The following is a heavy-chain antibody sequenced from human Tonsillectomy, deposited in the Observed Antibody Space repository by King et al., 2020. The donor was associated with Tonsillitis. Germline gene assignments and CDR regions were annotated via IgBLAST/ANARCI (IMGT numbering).Heavy chain of an antibody. D-gene: IGHD3-3*01. CDR3: ARPIFGVVSGAFDI. V-gene: IGHV3-30*03. Sequence: VQLVESGGGVVQPGRSLRLSCAASGFTFSNYGMHWVRQAPGKGLEWVAVISYDGSNKYYADSVKGRFTISRDNSKNTLYLQMNSRRAEDTAVYYCARPIFGVVSGAFDIWGQGTVVTVSS. J-gene: IGHJ3*02. CDR2: ISYDGSNK. CDR1: GFTFSNYG.